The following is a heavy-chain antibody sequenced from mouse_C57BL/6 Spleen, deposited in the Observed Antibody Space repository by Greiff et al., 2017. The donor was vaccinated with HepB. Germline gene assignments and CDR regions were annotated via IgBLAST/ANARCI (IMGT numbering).Heavy chain of an antibody. D-gene: IGHD1-1*01. CDR2: IHPNSGST. Sequence: QVQLQQPGAELVKPGASVKLSCKASGYTFTSYWMHWVKQRPGQGLEWIGMIHPNSGSTNYNEKFKSKATLTVDKSSSTAYMQLSSLTSEDSAVYYCASHNYYGSSPFDYWGQGTTLTVSS. CDR1: GYTFTSYW. CDR3: ASHNYYGSSPFDY. J-gene: IGHJ2*01. V-gene: IGHV1-64*01.